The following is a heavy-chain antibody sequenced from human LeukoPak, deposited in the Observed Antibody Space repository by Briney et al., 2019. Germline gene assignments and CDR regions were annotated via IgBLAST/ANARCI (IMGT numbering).Heavy chain of an antibody. CDR3: AKVEGYCSGGTCYKPFDY. D-gene: IGHD2-15*01. J-gene: IGHJ4*02. Sequence: GGSLRLSCAASGFTFSSYAMSWVRQAPGKGLEWLANIKEDGSETYYVESVKGRFTISRDNAKNSLYLQMNSLRAEDTAVYYCAKVEGYCSGGTCYKPFDYWGQGTLVTVSS. CDR1: GFTFSSYA. CDR2: IKEDGSET. V-gene: IGHV3-7*01.